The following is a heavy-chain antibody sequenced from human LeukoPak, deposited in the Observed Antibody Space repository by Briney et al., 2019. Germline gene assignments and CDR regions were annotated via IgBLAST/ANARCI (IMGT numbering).Heavy chain of an antibody. J-gene: IGHJ4*02. D-gene: IGHD2-15*01. CDR1: GSSISSDYY. Sequence: SETLSLTCSVSGSSISSDYYWGWVRQPPGKGLEWIGSIKHRGRSYYNPSLKSRVTISVDTSKNQFSLQLSSVTAADTAVYYCARVVGATSIYYWGQGILVTVSS. CDR3: ARVVGATSIYY. V-gene: IGHV4-38-2*02. CDR2: IKHRGRS.